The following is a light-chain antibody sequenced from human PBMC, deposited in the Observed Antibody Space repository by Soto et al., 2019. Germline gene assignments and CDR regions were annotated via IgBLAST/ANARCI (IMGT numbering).Light chain of an antibody. Sequence: EIVLTQSPATLSLSPGERATLSCRASQSVSSYLAWYQQKPGQAPRLLIYGASSRATAIPDRFSGSGSGTDFTLTISRLEPEDFAVYYCQRYGSSPGLFAFGPGTKVDIK. CDR2: GAS. J-gene: IGKJ3*01. CDR3: QRYGSSPGLFA. CDR1: QSVSSY. V-gene: IGKV3-20*01.